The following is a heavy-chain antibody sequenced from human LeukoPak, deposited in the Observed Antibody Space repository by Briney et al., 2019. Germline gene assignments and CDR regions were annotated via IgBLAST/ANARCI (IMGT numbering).Heavy chain of an antibody. J-gene: IGHJ4*02. CDR2: ISWNSGDI. Sequence: GGSLRLSCAASGFIFDDYAMHWVRQAPGKGLEWVSGISWNSGDICYADSVKGRFTISRDNAKNSLYLQMNSLRAEDTALYYCAKAEGYSSGWYPGWGQGTLVTVSS. D-gene: IGHD6-19*01. V-gene: IGHV3-9*01. CDR1: GFIFDDYA. CDR3: AKAEGYSSGWYPG.